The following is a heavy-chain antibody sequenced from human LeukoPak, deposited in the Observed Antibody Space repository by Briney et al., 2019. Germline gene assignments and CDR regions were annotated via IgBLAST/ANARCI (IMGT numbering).Heavy chain of an antibody. D-gene: IGHD3-16*02. Sequence: GGSLRLSCTTSVFPFSRYSMNWVRQAPGKGLEWVSYITSSGDTIYYADSVKGRCTISRDNAKNSLYLQMNSLRAEDTAVYYCARGSFYMDVWGKGTTVTVSS. V-gene: IGHV3-48*01. CDR2: ITSSGDTI. CDR1: VFPFSRYS. CDR3: ARGSFYMDV. J-gene: IGHJ6*03.